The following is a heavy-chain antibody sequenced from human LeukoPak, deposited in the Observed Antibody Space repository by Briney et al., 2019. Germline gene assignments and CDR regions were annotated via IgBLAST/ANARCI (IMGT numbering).Heavy chain of an antibody. D-gene: IGHD6-19*01. CDR1: GYSFTDYY. V-gene: IGHV1-2*02. CDR2: INPDSGGT. Sequence: GASVKVSCKASGYSFTDYYIHWVRQAPGQGLEWRGWINPDSGGTNYAQKFQARVAMSADTSINTAYMELSSLRSEDTAVYYCASGTAVAGSFAFDIWGQGTMVTVSS. J-gene: IGHJ3*02. CDR3: ASGTAVAGSFAFDI.